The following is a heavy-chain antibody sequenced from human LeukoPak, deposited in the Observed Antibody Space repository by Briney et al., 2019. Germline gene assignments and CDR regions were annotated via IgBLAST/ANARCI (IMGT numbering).Heavy chain of an antibody. Sequence: SETLSLTCTVSGGSISSYYWSWIRQPAGKGLEWIGSIYYSGSTYYNPSPKSRVTISVDTSKNQFSLKLSSVTAADTAVYYCARHAPYGDYTFDYWGQGTLVTVSS. CDR2: IYYSGST. CDR1: GGSISSYY. D-gene: IGHD4-17*01. V-gene: IGHV4-39*01. CDR3: ARHAPYGDYTFDY. J-gene: IGHJ4*02.